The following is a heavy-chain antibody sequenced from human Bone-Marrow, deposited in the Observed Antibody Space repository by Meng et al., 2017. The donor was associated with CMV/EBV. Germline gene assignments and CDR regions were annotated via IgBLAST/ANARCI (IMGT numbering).Heavy chain of an antibody. CDR1: GYTFSNYD. CDR3: ARSRGRYGRYGSGSMRLAQYYYGMDV. V-gene: IGHV1-8*01. Sequence: ASVKVSCKASGYTFSNYDIIWVRQASGQGLEWMGWMNPNSGNTGYAQKFQGRVTITRNTSISTAYMELSSLRSEDTAVYYCARSRGRYGRYGSGSMRLAQYYYGMDVWGQGTTVTVSS. J-gene: IGHJ6*02. D-gene: IGHD3-10*01. CDR2: MNPNSGNT.